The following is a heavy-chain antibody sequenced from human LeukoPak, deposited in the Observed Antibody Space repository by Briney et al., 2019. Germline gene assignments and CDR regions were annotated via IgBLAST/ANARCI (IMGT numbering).Heavy chain of an antibody. CDR2: IYYSGGT. CDR3: ARDAAESYYTSGFDY. Sequence: SETLSLTCTVSGGSISSSSYYWGWIRQPPGKGLEFLGRIYYSGGTYYNPSLKSRVTISVDTSKSQFSLKLSSVTAADTAIYYCARDAAESYYTSGFDYWGQGILVSVSS. CDR1: GGSISSSSYY. V-gene: IGHV4-39*07. D-gene: IGHD3-10*01. J-gene: IGHJ4*02.